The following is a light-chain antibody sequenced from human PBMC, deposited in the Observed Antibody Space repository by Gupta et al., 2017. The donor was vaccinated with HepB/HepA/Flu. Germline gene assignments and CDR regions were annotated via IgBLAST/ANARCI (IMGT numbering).Light chain of an antibody. Sequence: NALTQFPVTPSLSPGVSCSLCRRLRHSLSSNYLAWYQQKPGQVPRLMISVASNRATGIPDRFSGSGSGTDFTLKISRVEPEDVAVYYCKQYPSTAYTFGQGTKLEIK. CDR1: HSLSSNY. J-gene: IGKJ2*01. V-gene: IGKV3-20*01. CDR2: VAS. CDR3: KQYPSTAYT.